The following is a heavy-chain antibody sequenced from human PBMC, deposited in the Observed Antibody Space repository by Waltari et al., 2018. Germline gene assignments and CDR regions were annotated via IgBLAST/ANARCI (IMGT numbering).Heavy chain of an antibody. D-gene: IGHD6-19*01. J-gene: IGHJ4*02. CDR1: GYPFTYYY. Sequence: QVQLVQSGAEGKNPGASVKVSCEASGYPFTYYYIHWVRQAPGQGLEWMGRISPSSGGTSYAQKFQGRVSMTRDTSINTAFMELSSLRSDDTAMFYCARETSSGWLWGQGTLVTVSS. V-gene: IGHV1-2*06. CDR2: ISPSSGGT. CDR3: ARETSSGWL.